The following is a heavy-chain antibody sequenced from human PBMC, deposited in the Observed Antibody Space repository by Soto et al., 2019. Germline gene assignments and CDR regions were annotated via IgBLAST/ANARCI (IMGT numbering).Heavy chain of an antibody. J-gene: IGHJ5*01. CDR1: GYTFSDSY. CDR2: INPSNGAT. D-gene: IGHD6-19*01. Sequence: QVQLVQSGAEVKKPGASVKVSCKASGYTFSDSYIHWMRQAPGQGLEWMGWINPSNGATNSALKFQGRVIMSRNTSISTVFMELTRLTSDDTALYHCARKGWYPDRWFDSWGQGTLVTVSS. CDR3: ARKGWYPDRWFDS. V-gene: IGHV1-2*02.